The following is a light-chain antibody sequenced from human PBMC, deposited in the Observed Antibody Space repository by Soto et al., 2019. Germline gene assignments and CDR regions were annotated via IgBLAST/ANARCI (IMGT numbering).Light chain of an antibody. J-gene: IGKJ2*01. CDR1: QSVSSN. CDR2: GAS. CDR3: QQYNNWLMYT. Sequence: EIVMTQSPATLSVSPGVRATLSCRASQSVSSNLAWYQQKPGQAPRLLIYGASTRATGIPARFSGSGSGTEFTLTISSLQSEDFAVYYCQQYNNWLMYTFGQGTKLEIK. V-gene: IGKV3-15*01.